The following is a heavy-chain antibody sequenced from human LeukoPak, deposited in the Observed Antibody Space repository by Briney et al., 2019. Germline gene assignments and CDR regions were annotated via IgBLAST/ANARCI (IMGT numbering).Heavy chain of an antibody. V-gene: IGHV4-34*01. CDR1: GGSFSGYS. CDR2: INHSGST. J-gene: IGHJ4*02. Sequence: SETLSLTCAVYGGSFSGYSWSWIRQPPGKGLAWIGEINHSGSTNYNPSLKSRVTLSVDTSKNQFSLKLSSVTAADTAVYYCARGMSGYDAYYFDYWGQGTLVTVSS. D-gene: IGHD5-12*01. CDR3: ARGMSGYDAYYFDY.